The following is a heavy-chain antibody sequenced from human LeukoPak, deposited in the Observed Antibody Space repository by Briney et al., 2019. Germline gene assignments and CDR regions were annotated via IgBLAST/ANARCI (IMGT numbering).Heavy chain of an antibody. J-gene: IGHJ4*02. Sequence: SGGSLRLSCAASGFTFSSYWMSWVRQAPGKGLEWIGSIYYSGSTYYNPSLKSRVTISVDTSKNQFSLKLSSVTAADTAVYYCARLPTVTFFDYWGQGTLVTVSS. D-gene: IGHD4-17*01. V-gene: IGHV4-39*01. CDR1: GFTFSSYW. CDR2: IYYSGST. CDR3: ARLPTVTFFDY.